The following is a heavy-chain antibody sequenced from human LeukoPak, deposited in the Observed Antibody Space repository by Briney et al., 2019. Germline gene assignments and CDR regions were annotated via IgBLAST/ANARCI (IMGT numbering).Heavy chain of an antibody. V-gene: IGHV4-31*01. CDR2: IYYSGST. CDR1: GGSFRRGGYY. J-gene: IGHJ5*02. CDR3: ARVNDYGAFDP. Sequence: SRTLSFTCSVSGGSFRRGGYYWSWICQQPGKGLEWIGYIYYSGSTYYNPSLTSQVTKSVDTSKKQSSLKLRSVTAADTAVYYCARVNDYGAFDPWGQGTLVTVSS. D-gene: IGHD4-17*01.